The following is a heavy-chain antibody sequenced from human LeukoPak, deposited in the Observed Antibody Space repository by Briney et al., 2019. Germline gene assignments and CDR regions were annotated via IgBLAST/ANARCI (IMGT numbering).Heavy chain of an antibody. Sequence: ASVKVSCKASGYTFTDYYIHWVRQAPGQGLEWMGWISAYNGNTNYAQKLQGRVTMTTDTSTSAAYMELRSLRSDDTAVYYCARLPSGSYLDFDYWGQGTLVTVSS. J-gene: IGHJ4*02. CDR2: ISAYNGNT. CDR3: ARLPSGSYLDFDY. D-gene: IGHD1-26*01. CDR1: GYTFTDYY. V-gene: IGHV1-18*04.